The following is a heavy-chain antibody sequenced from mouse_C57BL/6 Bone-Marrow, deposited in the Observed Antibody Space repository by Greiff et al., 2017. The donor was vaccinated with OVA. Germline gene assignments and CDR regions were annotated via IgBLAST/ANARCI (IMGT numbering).Heavy chain of an antibody. CDR2: ISYDGSN. Sequence: EVQLMESGPCLVKPSQSLSLTCSVTGYSITSGYYWNWIRQFPGNKLEWMGYISYDGSNNYNPSLKNRISITRDTSKKQFFLKMNSVTTEDTATYYCAREGAYWGQGTLVTVSA. J-gene: IGHJ3*01. CDR1: GYSITSGYY. V-gene: IGHV3-6*01. CDR3: AREGAY.